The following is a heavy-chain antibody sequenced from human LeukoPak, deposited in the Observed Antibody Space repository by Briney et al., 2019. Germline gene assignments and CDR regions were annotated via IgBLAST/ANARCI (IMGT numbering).Heavy chain of an antibody. CDR1: GFTFSSYD. J-gene: IGHJ4*02. V-gene: IGHV3-13*01. Sequence: PGGSLRLSCAASGFTFSSYDMHWVRQVTGKGLEWVSGIGTAGDTYYPDSVKGRFTISRDNSKNTLYLQMNSLRAEDTAVYYCARDWDAPGWIYWGQGTLVTVSS. CDR3: ARDWDAPGWIY. D-gene: IGHD6-19*01. CDR2: IGTAGDT.